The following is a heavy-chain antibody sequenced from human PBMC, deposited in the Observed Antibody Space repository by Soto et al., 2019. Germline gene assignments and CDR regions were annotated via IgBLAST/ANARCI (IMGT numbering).Heavy chain of an antibody. J-gene: IGHJ5*02. CDR3: ARSHGFLKTFDP. Sequence: PSETLSLTCTVSGGSISSYYWSWIRQPPGKGLEWIGYIYYSGSTNYNPSLKSRVTISVDTSKNQFSLKLSSVTAADTAVYYCARSHGFLKTFDPWGQGTLVTVSS. V-gene: IGHV4-59*01. D-gene: IGHD4-17*01. CDR2: IYYSGST. CDR1: GGSISSYY.